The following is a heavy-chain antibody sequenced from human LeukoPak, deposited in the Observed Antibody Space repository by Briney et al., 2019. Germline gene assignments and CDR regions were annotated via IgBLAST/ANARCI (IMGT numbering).Heavy chain of an antibody. J-gene: IGHJ5*02. CDR1: GFTFSTYW. CDR2: IKQDGSET. Sequence: GGSLRLSCAASGFTFSTYWMSWVRQTPGVGLEWVANIKQDGSETDYADSVKGRFTISRDNAKNSLYLQMNSLRAEDTAVYYCAKDILTDFPDDDPWGQGTLVTVSS. V-gene: IGHV3-7*01. CDR3: AKDILTDFPDDDP. D-gene: IGHD3-9*01.